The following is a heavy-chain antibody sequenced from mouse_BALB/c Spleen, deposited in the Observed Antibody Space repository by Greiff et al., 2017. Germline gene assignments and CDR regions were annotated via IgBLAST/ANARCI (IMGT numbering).Heavy chain of an antibody. CDR1: GFNIKDTY. CDR3: ARSYYRYDGAWFAY. Sequence: EVQLQQSGAELVKPGASVKLSCTASGFNIKDTYMHWVKQRPEQGLEWIGRIDPANGNTKYDPKFQGKATITADTSSNTAYLQLSSLTSEDTAVYYCARSYYRYDGAWFAYWGQGTLVTVSA. V-gene: IGHV14-3*02. J-gene: IGHJ3*01. CDR2: IDPANGNT. D-gene: IGHD2-14*01.